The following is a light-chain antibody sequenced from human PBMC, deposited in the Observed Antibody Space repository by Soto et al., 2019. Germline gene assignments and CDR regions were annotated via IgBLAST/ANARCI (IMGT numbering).Light chain of an antibody. CDR3: QQYNSWPPIT. CDR1: ESVSRN. Sequence: EVVMTQSPATLSVSPGERATHYCRASESVSRNLAWYQQKPGQAPRLLIYDASTRATGIPDRFSGGGSGTEFTLTISSLQSEDFVVYYCQQYNSWPPITFGQGTRLEIK. V-gene: IGKV3-15*01. CDR2: DAS. J-gene: IGKJ5*01.